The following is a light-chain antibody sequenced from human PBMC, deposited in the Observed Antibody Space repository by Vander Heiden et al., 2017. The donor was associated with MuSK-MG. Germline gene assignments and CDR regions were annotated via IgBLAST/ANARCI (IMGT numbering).Light chain of an antibody. CDR1: QSVSSY. J-gene: IGKJ1*01. V-gene: IGKV3-11*01. CDR3: QQRSNWPRT. Sequence: ENVLTQSPATLSLSPGERATLSCRASQSVSSYLAWYQQKPGQAPRLLIYDASNRATRIPARFSGSGSGTDFTLTISSREPEDFAVYYCQQRSNWPRTFGQGTKVEIK. CDR2: DAS.